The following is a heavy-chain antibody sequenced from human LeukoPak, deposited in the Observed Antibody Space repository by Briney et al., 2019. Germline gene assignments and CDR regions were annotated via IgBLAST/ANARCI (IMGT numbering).Heavy chain of an antibody. V-gene: IGHV4-39*07. D-gene: IGHD3-10*01. CDR3: ARVRKESRQLAFDI. CDR1: GGSISSSSYY. Sequence: NPSETLSLTCTVSGGSISSSSYYWGWIRQPPGKGLEWIGSIYYSGSTNYNPSLKSRVTISVDTSKNQFSLKLSSVTAADTAVYYCARVRKESRQLAFDIWGQGTMVTVSS. CDR2: IYYSGST. J-gene: IGHJ3*02.